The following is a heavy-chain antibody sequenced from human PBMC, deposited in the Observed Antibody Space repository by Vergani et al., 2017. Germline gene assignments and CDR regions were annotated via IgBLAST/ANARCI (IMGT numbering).Heavy chain of an antibody. CDR1: GASMSSVGYY. J-gene: IGHJ4*02. V-gene: IGHV4-61*02. CDR2: ILGSGTA. CDR3: ATIGYRRWGYYFDY. D-gene: IGHD2-2*02. Sequence: QVQLQESGPGLVKPSQTLSLTCTVSGASMSSVGYYWTWIRQSAGKRLEWIGDILGSGTANYNPSFQGRVSMSVATSKNQFSLKLRSVTAADTAVYYCATIGYRRWGYYFDYWGQGILVTVSS.